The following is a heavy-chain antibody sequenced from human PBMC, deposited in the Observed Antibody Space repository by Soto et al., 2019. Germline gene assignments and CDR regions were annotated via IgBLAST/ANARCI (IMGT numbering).Heavy chain of an antibody. Sequence: GWSLRLSCAASGFTFSSYWMHLVRQAPGKGLVWVSRINSDGSSTSYADSVKGRFTISRDNAKKTLYLQMNSLRAEDTAVYYCARELTEYYDILKYGMEVWGQGTKVTVSS. D-gene: IGHD3-9*01. CDR2: INSDGSST. CDR3: ARELTEYYDILKYGMEV. J-gene: IGHJ6*02. CDR1: GFTFSSYW. V-gene: IGHV3-74*01.